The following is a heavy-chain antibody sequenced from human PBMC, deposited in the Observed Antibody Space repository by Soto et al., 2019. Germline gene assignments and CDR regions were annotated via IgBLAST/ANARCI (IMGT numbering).Heavy chain of an antibody. J-gene: IGHJ4*02. CDR1: GFTVSSNY. CDR3: VKGEYYYDGSAYYPFDY. V-gene: IGHV3-53*04. D-gene: IGHD3-22*01. Sequence: GGSLRLSCAASGFTVSSNYMSWVRQAPGKGLEWVSVIYSGGSTYYADSVKGRFTISRHNSKNTLYLQMNSLRAEDTAVYYCVKGEYYYDGSAYYPFDYWGQGRMVTVSS. CDR2: IYSGGST.